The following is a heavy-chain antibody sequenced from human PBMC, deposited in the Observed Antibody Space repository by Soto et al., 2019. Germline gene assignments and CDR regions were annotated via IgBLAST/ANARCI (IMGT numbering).Heavy chain of an antibody. CDR1: GGTFSSYA. CDR3: ASYYYYGMDV. J-gene: IGHJ6*02. Sequence: QVQLVQSGAEVKKPGSSVKVSCKASGGTFSSYAISWVRQAPGQGLEWMGGIIPIFGTANYAQKFKGRVTITADESTRDASMELSSVRAEDTAVSSFASYYYYGMDVGGQGTTVTVSS. V-gene: IGHV1-69*12. CDR2: IIPIFGTA.